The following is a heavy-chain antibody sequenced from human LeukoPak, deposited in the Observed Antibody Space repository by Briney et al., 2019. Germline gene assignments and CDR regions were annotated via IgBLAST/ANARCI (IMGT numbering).Heavy chain of an antibody. V-gene: IGHV3-23*01. Sequence: GGSLRLSCAASGFSFSAYPMGWVRQAPGKGLQWLSGISASGDVTFHADRVKGRFAISRDNSRNTLYLQMTGLRAGDTAEYYCAKSLFTSATGTGRAFHIWGQGTMVTVSS. D-gene: IGHD1-1*01. CDR1: GFSFSAYP. J-gene: IGHJ3*02. CDR3: AKSLFTSATGTGRAFHI. CDR2: ISASGDVT.